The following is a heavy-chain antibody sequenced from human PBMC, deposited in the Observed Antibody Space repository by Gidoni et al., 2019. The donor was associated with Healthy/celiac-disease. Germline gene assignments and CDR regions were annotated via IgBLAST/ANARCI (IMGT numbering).Heavy chain of an antibody. CDR3: ARGRRLLWFGELRNSGNWFDP. CDR2: INHSGST. J-gene: IGHJ5*02. Sequence: QVQLQQWGAGLLKPSETLSLTCAVSGGSFSGYYWSWLRQPPGKGLEWIGEINHSGSTNYNPSLKSRVTISVDTSKNQFSLKLSSVTAADTAVYYCARGRRLLWFGELRNSGNWFDPWGQGTLVTVSS. CDR1: GGSFSGYY. V-gene: IGHV4-34*01. D-gene: IGHD3-10*01.